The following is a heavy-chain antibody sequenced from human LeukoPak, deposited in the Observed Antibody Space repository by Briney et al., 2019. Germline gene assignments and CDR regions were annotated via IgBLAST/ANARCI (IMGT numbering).Heavy chain of an antibody. CDR3: ARHPAYCGGDCPTIFLRGYNWFDP. CDR1: GGSFSGYY. CDR2: INHSGSI. D-gene: IGHD2-21*02. J-gene: IGHJ5*02. Sequence: SETLSLTCAVYGGSFSGYYWSWIRQPPGKGLEWIGEINHSGSINYNPSLKGRVTISVDTSKNQFSLKLSSVTAADTAVYYCARHPAYCGGDCPTIFLRGYNWFDPWGQGTLVTVSS. V-gene: IGHV4-34*01.